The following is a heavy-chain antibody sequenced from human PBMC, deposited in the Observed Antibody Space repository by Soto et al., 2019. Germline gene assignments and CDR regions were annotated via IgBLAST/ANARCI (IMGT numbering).Heavy chain of an antibody. V-gene: IGHV4-39*01. Sequence: QLQLQESGPGLVKPSETLSLTCTVSGGSISSSSYYWGWIRQPPGKGLEWIGSIYYSGSTYYNPSLTSRVTISVDTSKNQFTLKLSSVTAADTAVYYCARRLAVAGNFDYWGQGTLVTVSS. CDR3: ARRLAVAGNFDY. D-gene: IGHD6-19*01. CDR2: IYYSGST. J-gene: IGHJ4*02. CDR1: GGSISSSSYY.